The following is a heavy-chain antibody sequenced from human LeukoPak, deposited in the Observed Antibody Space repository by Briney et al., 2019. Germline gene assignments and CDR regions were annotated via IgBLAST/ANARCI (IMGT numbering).Heavy chain of an antibody. CDR3: ARAIAATSPPFDY. D-gene: IGHD6-6*01. J-gene: IGHJ4*02. CDR1: GGTFSSYA. CDR2: IIPILGIA. Sequence: ASVKVSCKASGGTFSSYAISWVRQAPGQGLEWMGRIIPILGIANYAQKFQGRVTITADKSTSTAYMELSSLRSEDTAVYYCARAIAATSPPFDYWGQGTLVTVSS. V-gene: IGHV1-69*04.